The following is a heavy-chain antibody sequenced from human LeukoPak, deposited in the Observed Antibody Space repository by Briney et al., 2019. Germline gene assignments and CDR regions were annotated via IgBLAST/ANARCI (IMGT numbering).Heavy chain of an antibody. Sequence: GGSLRLSCAASGFTFSYYWMSWVRQAPGKGLEWVASVNQEGSDKHYADSVKGRFTISRDNAKNSLYLQMNSLRAEDTALYYCGRDTAVAHLYAYWGQGALVTVSS. V-gene: IGHV3-7*01. D-gene: IGHD6-19*01. CDR1: GFTFSYYW. CDR2: VNQEGSDK. CDR3: GRDTAVAHLYAY. J-gene: IGHJ4*02.